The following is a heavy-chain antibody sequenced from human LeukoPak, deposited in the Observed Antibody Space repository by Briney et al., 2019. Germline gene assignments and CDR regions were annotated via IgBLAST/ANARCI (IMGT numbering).Heavy chain of an antibody. Sequence: PGRSLRLSCAASGSTFSSYGMHWVRQAPGKGLEWVAVIWYDGSNKYYADSVKGRFTISRDNSKNTLYLQMNSLRAEDTAVYYCARDGTPGYSSGWFDPWGQGTLVTVSS. D-gene: IGHD6-19*01. J-gene: IGHJ5*02. CDR1: GSTFSSYG. CDR3: ARDGTPGYSSGWFDP. CDR2: IWYDGSNK. V-gene: IGHV3-33*01.